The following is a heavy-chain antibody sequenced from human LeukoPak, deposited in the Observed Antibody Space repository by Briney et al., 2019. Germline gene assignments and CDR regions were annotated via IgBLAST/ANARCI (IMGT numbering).Heavy chain of an antibody. V-gene: IGHV3-23*01. CDR3: AKEGGYSYALDY. Sequence: HPGGSLRLSCAASGFTFSSYGMSWVRQAPGKGLEWVSAISGSGGSTYYADSVKGRFTISRDNSKNTLYLQMNSLRAEDTAVYYCAKEGGYSYALDYWGQGTLVTVSS. J-gene: IGHJ4*02. D-gene: IGHD5-18*01. CDR2: ISGSGGST. CDR1: GFTFSSYG.